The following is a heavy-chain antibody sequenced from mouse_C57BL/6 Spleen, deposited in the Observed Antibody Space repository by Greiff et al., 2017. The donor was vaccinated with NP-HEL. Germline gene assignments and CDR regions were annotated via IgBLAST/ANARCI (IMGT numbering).Heavy chain of an antibody. Sequence: VQLQQSGAELVRPGASVTLSCKASGYTFTDYEMHWVKQTPVHGLEWIGAIDPETGGTAYNQKFKGKAILTADKSSSTAYMELRSLTSEDSAVYYCTRRPSYYGNPYFDYWGQGTTLTVSS. V-gene: IGHV1-15*01. CDR1: GYTFTDYE. J-gene: IGHJ2*01. CDR3: TRRPSYYGNPYFDY. CDR2: IDPETGGT. D-gene: IGHD2-10*01.